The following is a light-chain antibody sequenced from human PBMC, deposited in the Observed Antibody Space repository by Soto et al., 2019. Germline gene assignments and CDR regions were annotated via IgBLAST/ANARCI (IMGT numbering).Light chain of an antibody. J-gene: IGKJ1*01. Sequence: DIQMTQSPSSLSASIGDRVTITCRASQSISKYLKWYQQKPGKAPNLLIYAASSLQSGVPSRFSGSGSGTDVTLTISSLQPEDFATYYCHQSYSTPPTFGQGTKVEIK. CDR1: QSISKY. CDR2: AAS. V-gene: IGKV1-39*01. CDR3: HQSYSTPPT.